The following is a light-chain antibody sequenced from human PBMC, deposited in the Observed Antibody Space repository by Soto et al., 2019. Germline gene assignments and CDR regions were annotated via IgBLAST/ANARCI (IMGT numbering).Light chain of an antibody. J-gene: IGLJ2*01. CDR2: QDS. Sequence: SYELTQPSSVSVSPGQTASITCSADKLGDKYVCWYQQKPGQSPVLVIYQDSKRPSGIPERFSGSNSGNTATLTISGTQTXXXXXXXXXXXDSSTVLFGGGTKVTVL. CDR3: XXXDSSTVL. V-gene: IGLV3-1*01. CDR1: KLGDKY.